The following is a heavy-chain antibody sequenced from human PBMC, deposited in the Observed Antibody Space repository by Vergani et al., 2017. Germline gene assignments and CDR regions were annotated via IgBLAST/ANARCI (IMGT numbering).Heavy chain of an antibody. CDR3: ASDTHSGQRADR. J-gene: IGHJ5*02. D-gene: IGHD6-19*01. CDR1: FDSNRNLY. Sequence: QVQLQESGPGLVKSSETLSLNCSVSFDSNRNLYCNLIRQPPGKGLEWIGSIHYSENTNYNPSLKTRVTISVDTSKNQFSLTLTSVTAADTAVYYCASDTHSGQRADRWGQGILVTVTS. V-gene: IGHV4-59*11. CDR2: IHYSENT.